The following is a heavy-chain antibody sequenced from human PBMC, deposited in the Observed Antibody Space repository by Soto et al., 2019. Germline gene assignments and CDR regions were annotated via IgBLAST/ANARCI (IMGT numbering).Heavy chain of an antibody. V-gene: IGHV1-8*01. CDR2: MNPNSGNT. J-gene: IGHJ3*02. D-gene: IGHD7-27*01. Sequence: ASVKVSCKASGYTFTSYDINWVRQATGQGLEWMGWMNPNSGNTGYAQKFQGRVTMTRNTSISTAYLQWSSLKASDTAMYYCARSLTPDDAFDIWGQGTMVTVSS. CDR1: GYTFTSYD. CDR3: ARSLTPDDAFDI.